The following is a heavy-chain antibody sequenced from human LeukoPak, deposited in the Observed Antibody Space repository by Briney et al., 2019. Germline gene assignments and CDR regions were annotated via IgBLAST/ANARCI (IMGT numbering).Heavy chain of an antibody. D-gene: IGHD3-10*01. V-gene: IGHV4-59*01. CDR1: GGSISSYY. CDR2: IYYSGST. J-gene: IGHJ3*02. Sequence: SETLSLTCTVSGGSISSYYLSWIRQPPGKGLKWIGYIYYSGSTNYNPSLKSRVTISVDTSKNQFSLRLNSVTAADTAVYYCAREGTMVRGLAFDIWGQGTMVTVSS. CDR3: AREGTMVRGLAFDI.